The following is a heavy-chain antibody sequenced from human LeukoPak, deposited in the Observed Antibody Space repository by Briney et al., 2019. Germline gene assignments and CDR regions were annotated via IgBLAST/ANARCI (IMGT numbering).Heavy chain of an antibody. D-gene: IGHD3-22*01. CDR3: ARVGLSDDSSGF. CDR1: GGSISSYY. V-gene: IGHV4-59*12. J-gene: IGHJ4*02. Sequence: SETLSLTCTVSGGSISSYYWSWIRQPPGKGLEWIGYIYYSGSTNYNPSLKSRVTISVDTSKNQFSLKLSSVTAADTAVYYCARVGLSDDSSGFWGQGTLVTVSS. CDR2: IYYSGST.